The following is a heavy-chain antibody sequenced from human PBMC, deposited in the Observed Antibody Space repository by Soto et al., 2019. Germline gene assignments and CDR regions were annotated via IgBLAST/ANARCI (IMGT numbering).Heavy chain of an antibody. J-gene: IGHJ5*02. D-gene: IGHD2-15*01. CDR2: IKSKSDGGTT. CDR3: TTDLWRIAVVVGSTGYFNP. V-gene: IGHV3-15*01. CDR1: GFTFSDAW. Sequence: LRLSCAASGFTFSDAWISWVRQAPGKVLDWVGRIKSKSDGGTTEYAAPVRGRFTISRDDSKNTLYLQMNSLKTEDTAVYYCTTDLWRIAVVVGSTGYFNPWGQGTPVTVSS.